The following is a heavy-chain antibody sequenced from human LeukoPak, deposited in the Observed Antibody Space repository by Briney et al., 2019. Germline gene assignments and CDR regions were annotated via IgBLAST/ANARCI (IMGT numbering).Heavy chain of an antibody. V-gene: IGHV3-33*01. J-gene: IGHJ6*03. CDR3: ARGATLLTYYYYFYRDV. CDR2: IWYDGSNK. Sequence: GRSLRLSCAASGFTFSSYGMHWVRQAPGKGLEWVAVIWYDGSNKYYADSVKGRFTISRDNSKNTLYLQMNSLRAEDTAVYYCARGATLLTYYYYFYRDVGAKG. D-gene: IGHD4-23*01. CDR1: GFTFSSYG.